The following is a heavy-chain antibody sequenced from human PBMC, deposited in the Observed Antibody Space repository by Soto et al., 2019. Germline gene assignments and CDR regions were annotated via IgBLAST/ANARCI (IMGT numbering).Heavy chain of an antibody. CDR2: VSGSGSSV. V-gene: IGHV3-11*01. D-gene: IGHD1-7*01. J-gene: IGHJ6*04. Sequence: PGGSLSLSCASSGVTFNNYYLAFIPRAPGKGLEWVSYVSGSGSSVFYTDSLKGRFIMSRDNAKRSVYLQMNSLTVEDTAVYYCTRWNYLVRGPGLDVWGKGTTVTVSS. CDR1: GVTFNNYY. CDR3: TRWNYLVRGPGLDV.